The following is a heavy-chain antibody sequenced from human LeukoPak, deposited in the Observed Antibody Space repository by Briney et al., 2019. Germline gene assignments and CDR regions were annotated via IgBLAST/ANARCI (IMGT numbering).Heavy chain of an antibody. CDR1: GGSFSGYY. CDR3: ARGPRFSSYYYYYYGMDV. J-gene: IGHJ6*04. V-gene: IGHV4-34*01. Sequence: SETPSLTCAVYGGSFSGYYWSWIRQPPGKGLEWIGEINHSGSTNYNPTLKSRVTISVDTSKNRFSLKLSSVTAADTAVYYCARGPRFSSYYYYYYGMDVWGKGTTVTVSS. CDR2: INHSGST. D-gene: IGHD3-16*01.